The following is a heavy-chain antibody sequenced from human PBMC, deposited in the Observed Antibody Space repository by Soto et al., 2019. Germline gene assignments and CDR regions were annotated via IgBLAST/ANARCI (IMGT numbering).Heavy chain of an antibody. CDR3: ARRGPRWYYDSGGYGPPEDFAY. CDR1: GFTFSSYW. J-gene: IGHJ4*02. CDR2: IKQDGSEK. Sequence: PGGSLRLSCAASGFTFSSYWMSWVRQAPGKGLEWVANIKQDGSEKYYVDSVKGRFTISRDNAKNSLYLQMNSLRAEDTAVYYCARRGPRWYYDSGGYGPPEDFAYWGQGTLVTVSS. D-gene: IGHD3-22*01. V-gene: IGHV3-7*01.